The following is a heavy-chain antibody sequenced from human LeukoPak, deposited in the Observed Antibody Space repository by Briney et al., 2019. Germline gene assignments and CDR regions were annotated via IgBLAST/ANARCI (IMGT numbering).Heavy chain of an antibody. CDR1: GDSISTYH. V-gene: IGHV4-59*01. CDR3: ARDKRHSYGRYFDP. J-gene: IGHJ4*02. D-gene: IGHD5-18*01. CDR2: MQSTGNS. Sequence: KPSETLSLTCTASGDSISTYHWNWIRKPPGKGLEWIGYMQSTGNSNYNPSLKNRVNIFVDMSKNHFVLNLRSVTAADTAVYYCARDKRHSYGRYFDPWGQGMLVTVSS.